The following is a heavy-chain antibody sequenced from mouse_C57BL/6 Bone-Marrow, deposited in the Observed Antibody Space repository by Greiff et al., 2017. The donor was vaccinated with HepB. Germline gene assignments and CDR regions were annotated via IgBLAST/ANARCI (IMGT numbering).Heavy chain of an antibody. V-gene: IGHV7-1*01. CDR1: GFTFSDFY. CDR3: ARDAFFYYGSSGYFDV. CDR2: SRNKANDYTT. J-gene: IGHJ1*03. D-gene: IGHD1-1*01. Sequence: EVQLVESGGGLVQSGRSLRLSCATSGFTFSDFYMEWVRQAPGKGLEWIAASRNKANDYTTEYSASVKGRFIVSRDTSQSILYLQMNALRAEDTAIYYCARDAFFYYGSSGYFDVWGTGTTVTVSS.